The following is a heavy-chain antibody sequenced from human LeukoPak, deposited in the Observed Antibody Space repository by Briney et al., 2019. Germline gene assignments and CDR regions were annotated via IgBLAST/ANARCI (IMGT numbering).Heavy chain of an antibody. CDR2: IIPIFGTA. V-gene: IGHV1-69*13. D-gene: IGHD1-26*01. CDR1: GGTFSSYA. Sequence: ASVNVSCKASGGTFSSYAISWVRQAPGQGLEWMGGIIPIFGTANYAQKFQGRVTITADESTSTAYMELSSLRSEDTAVYYCAREIVGATTTVGKGAFDIRGQGTMVTVSS. J-gene: IGHJ3*02. CDR3: AREIVGATTTVGKGAFDI.